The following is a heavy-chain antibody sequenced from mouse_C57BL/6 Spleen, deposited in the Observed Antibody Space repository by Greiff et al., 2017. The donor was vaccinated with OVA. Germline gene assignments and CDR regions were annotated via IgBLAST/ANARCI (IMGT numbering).Heavy chain of an antibody. CDR2: ISSGSSTI. V-gene: IGHV5-17*01. D-gene: IGHD1-1*01. CDR1: GFTFSDYG. J-gene: IGHJ4*01. CDR3: ASTVVDYYAMDH. Sequence: EVQVVESGGGLVKPGGSLKLSCAASGFTFSDYGMHWVRQAPEKGLEWVAYISSGSSTIYYADTVKGRFTISRDNAKNTLFLQMTSLRSEDTAMYYCASTVVDYYAMDHWGQGTSVTVSS.